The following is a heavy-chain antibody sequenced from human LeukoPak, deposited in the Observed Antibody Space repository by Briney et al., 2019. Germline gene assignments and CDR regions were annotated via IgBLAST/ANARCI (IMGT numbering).Heavy chain of an antibody. D-gene: IGHD6-19*01. CDR1: GFTFSSYW. Sequence: GGSLRLSCAASGFTFSSYWMSWVRQAPGKGLEWAANIKQDGSEKYYVDSVKGRFTISRDNAKNSLYLQMNSLRAEDTAVYYCARDYSSGWYDYWGQGTLVTVSS. V-gene: IGHV3-7*03. CDR3: ARDYSSGWYDY. CDR2: IKQDGSEK. J-gene: IGHJ4*02.